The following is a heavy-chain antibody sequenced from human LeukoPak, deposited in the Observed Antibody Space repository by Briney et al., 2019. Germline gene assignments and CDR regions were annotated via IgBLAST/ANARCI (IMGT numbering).Heavy chain of an antibody. Sequence: GGSLRLSCAASGFTLSSFAMSWVRQAPGQGLEGMGWISAYNGNTNYAQKLQRRVTMTTDTSTSTAYMELRSLRSDDAAVYYCASGRIAVAGPECCYFDHWGQGTLVTVSS. CDR1: GFTLSSFA. J-gene: IGHJ4*02. V-gene: IGHV1-18*01. CDR3: ASGRIAVAGPECCYFDH. CDR2: ISAYNGNT. D-gene: IGHD6-19*01.